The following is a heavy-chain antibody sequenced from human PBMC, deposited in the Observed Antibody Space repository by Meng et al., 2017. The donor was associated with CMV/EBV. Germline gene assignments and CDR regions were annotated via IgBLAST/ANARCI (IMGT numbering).Heavy chain of an antibody. V-gene: IGHV3-23*01. CDR1: GFTFTTFD. Sequence: GGSLRLSCAASGFTFTTFDMAWVRQAPGKGPEWVSSTSASDFGSYYADSVKGRFTVSRDNAKNSLYLQMNSLRAEDTALYYCARGKAYGVWIGYYTTTYHGMDVWGQGTSVTVSS. D-gene: IGHD3-3*01. J-gene: IGHJ6*02. CDR2: TSASDFGS. CDR3: ARGKAYGVWIGYYTTTYHGMDV.